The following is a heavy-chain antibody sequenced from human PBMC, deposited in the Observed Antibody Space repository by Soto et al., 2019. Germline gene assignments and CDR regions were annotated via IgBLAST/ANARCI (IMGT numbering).Heavy chain of an antibody. CDR3: AREFCSGGNCYTYYFDP. V-gene: IGHV3-74*01. J-gene: IGHJ5*02. Sequence: GGSLRLSCAASGFKSVDYAMGWVRQAPGKGLVWVSHINTDGTNSNYADSVKGRLTISRDNAKSTLFLQMNSLRDEDTAVYYCAREFCSGGNCYTYYFDPWGQGIPVTVSS. CDR2: INTDGTNS. CDR1: GFKSVDYA. D-gene: IGHD2-15*01.